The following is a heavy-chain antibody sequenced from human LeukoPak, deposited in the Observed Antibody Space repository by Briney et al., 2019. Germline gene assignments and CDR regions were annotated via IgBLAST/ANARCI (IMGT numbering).Heavy chain of an antibody. CDR2: IYSGGST. Sequence: GGSLRLSCAASGFTVSSNYMSWVRQAPGKGLEWVSAIYSGGSTYYADSVKGRFTISRHNSKNTLYLQMNSLRAEDTAVYYCARAPEWLIFDYWGQGTLVTVSS. D-gene: IGHD6-19*01. V-gene: IGHV3-53*04. CDR3: ARAPEWLIFDY. CDR1: GFTVSSNY. J-gene: IGHJ4*02.